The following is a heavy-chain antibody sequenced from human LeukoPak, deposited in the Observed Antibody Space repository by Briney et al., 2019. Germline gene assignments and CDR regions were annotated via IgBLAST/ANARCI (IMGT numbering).Heavy chain of an antibody. D-gene: IGHD6-13*01. Sequence: KASETLSLTCTVSGGSISSYYWSWIRQPPGKGLEWIGYIYYSGSTNYNPSLKSRVTISVDTSKNQFSLKLSSVTAADTAVYYCARDGAPGYSSSWPYYYYYGMDVWGQGTTVTVSS. CDR3: ARDGAPGYSSSWPYYYYYGMDV. V-gene: IGHV4-59*01. CDR1: GGSISSYY. J-gene: IGHJ6*02. CDR2: IYYSGST.